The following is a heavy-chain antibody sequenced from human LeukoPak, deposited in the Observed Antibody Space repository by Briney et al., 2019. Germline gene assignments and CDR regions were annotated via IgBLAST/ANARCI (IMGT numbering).Heavy chain of an antibody. CDR1: GFTFSSYA. CDR3: ARDPYQMYYFDY. D-gene: IGHD2-2*01. J-gene: IGHJ4*02. Sequence: GGSLILSCAASGFTFSSYAMHWVRQAPGKGLEWVAVISYDGSNKYYADSVKGRFTISRDNSKNTLYLQMNSLRAEDTAVYYCARDPYQMYYFDYWGQGTLVTVSS. V-gene: IGHV3-30*04. CDR2: ISYDGSNK.